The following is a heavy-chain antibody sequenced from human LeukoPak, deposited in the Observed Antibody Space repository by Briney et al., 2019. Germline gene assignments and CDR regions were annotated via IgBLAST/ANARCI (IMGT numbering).Heavy chain of an antibody. Sequence: ASVKVSCKSSGYTFTSYYMYWVRQAPGQGLEWMGWINPTSGGTKYAQKFQGRVTMTRDTSISTAYMELSRLRSDDTAVYYCARDHCSANSCYEDYYNGLDVWGQGTTVTVSS. CDR3: ARDHCSANSCYEDYYNGLDV. CDR1: GYTFTSYY. CDR2: INPTSGGT. J-gene: IGHJ6*02. D-gene: IGHD2-2*01. V-gene: IGHV1-2*02.